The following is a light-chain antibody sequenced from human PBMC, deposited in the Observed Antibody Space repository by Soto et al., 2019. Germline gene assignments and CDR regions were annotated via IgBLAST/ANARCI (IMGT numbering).Light chain of an antibody. V-gene: IGLV1-44*01. Sequence: QSVLTQPPSASETPGQTVSISCSGSNSNIASNTVNWYQHLPGTAPKLLIYYNNQRPSGVPDRFSGSKSGTSASLAISGLQSEDESDYYCAAWDDSLNGLYVFGAGTKVTVL. CDR2: YNN. CDR1: NSNIASNT. CDR3: AAWDDSLNGLYV. J-gene: IGLJ1*01.